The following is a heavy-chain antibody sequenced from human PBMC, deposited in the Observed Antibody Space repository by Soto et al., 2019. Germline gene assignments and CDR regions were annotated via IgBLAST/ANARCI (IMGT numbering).Heavy chain of an antibody. J-gene: IGHJ5*02. Sequence: SGPTLVNPTQILTLTCTFSGFSLSTSGVGVGWIRQPPGKALEWLALIYWDDDKRYIPSLKRRLTITKDTSKNQVVLTLTNMDPVDTATYYCAHRPTTSSWWDNWFDPWGQGTLVTVSS. CDR3: AHRPTTSSWWDNWFDP. CDR2: IYWDDDK. V-gene: IGHV2-5*02. CDR1: GFSLSTSGVG. D-gene: IGHD6-13*01.